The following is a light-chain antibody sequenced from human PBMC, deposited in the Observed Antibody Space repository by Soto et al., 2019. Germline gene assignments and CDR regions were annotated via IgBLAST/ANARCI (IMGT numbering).Light chain of an antibody. CDR3: QQYGSSGYT. CDR1: QSVSSSY. CDR2: GAS. Sequence: EIVLTQSPGTLSLSPGERATLSCRASQSVSSSYLAWYQQKPGQAPRLLIYGASTRATGIPARFRGSGSGTDFTLTISSLQSEDFAVYYCQQYGSSGYTFGQGTRLEIK. J-gene: IGKJ5*01. V-gene: IGKV3-20*01.